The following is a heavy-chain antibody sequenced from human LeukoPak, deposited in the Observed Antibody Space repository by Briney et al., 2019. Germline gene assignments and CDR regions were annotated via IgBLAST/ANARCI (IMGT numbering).Heavy chain of an antibody. J-gene: IGHJ4*02. CDR3: ARIPLGYSGAYYSDS. V-gene: IGHV4-4*09. D-gene: IGHD5-12*01. Sequence: SETLSLTCTVSRGSISGSIRSYYWSWLRQPPGKGLEWIGYISTSGSINDNPSLRSRLTISLDTSKNQFFLNLSSVTAADTAVYYCARIPLGYSGAYYSDSWGQGTLVNVS. CDR2: ISTSGSI. CDR1: RGSISGSIRSYY.